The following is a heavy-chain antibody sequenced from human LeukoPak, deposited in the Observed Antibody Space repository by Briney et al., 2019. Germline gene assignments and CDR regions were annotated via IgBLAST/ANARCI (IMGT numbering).Heavy chain of an antibody. CDR1: GFTFSSYS. CDR2: ISSSSSTI. CDR3: ATFRARAFDI. Sequence: GGSLRLSCAASGFTFSSYSMNWVRQAPGKGLEWVSYISSSSSTIYYADSVKGRFTISRDNAKNSLYLQMNGLRAEDTAVYYCATFRARAFDIWGQGTMVTVSS. V-gene: IGHV3-48*01. J-gene: IGHJ3*02.